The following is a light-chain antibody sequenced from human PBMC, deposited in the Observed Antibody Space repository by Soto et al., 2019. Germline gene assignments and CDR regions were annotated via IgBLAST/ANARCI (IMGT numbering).Light chain of an antibody. CDR3: GTWDDSLFSFV. CDR2: EVV. J-gene: IGLJ1*01. Sequence: QSVLTQPPSASGSPGQSVTISCTGTKNDIGVYDFVSWYQHHPGKAPRLIIYEVVQRPSGVPGRFSGSKSGTSAKLVITGLQTGDEAVYYCGTWDDSLFSFVFGPGTKVTVL. CDR1: KNDIGVYDF. V-gene: IGLV2-8*01.